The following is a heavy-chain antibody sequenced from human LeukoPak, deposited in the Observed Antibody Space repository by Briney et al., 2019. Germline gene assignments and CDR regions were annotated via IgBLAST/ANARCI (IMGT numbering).Heavy chain of an antibody. J-gene: IGHJ6*03. Sequence: SQTLSLTCTVSGGSISSGSYYWSWIRQPAGKGLEWIGRIYTSGSTNYNPSLKSRVTISVDTSKNQFPLKLSSVTAADTAVYYCASGLGYSSSPEGYYYYMDVWGKGTSVTVSS. D-gene: IGHD6-6*01. CDR1: GGSISSGSYY. CDR3: ASGLGYSSSPEGYYYYMDV. V-gene: IGHV4-61*02. CDR2: IYTSGST.